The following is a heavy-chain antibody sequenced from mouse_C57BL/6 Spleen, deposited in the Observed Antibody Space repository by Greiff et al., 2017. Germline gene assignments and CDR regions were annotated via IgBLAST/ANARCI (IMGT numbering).Heavy chain of an antibody. J-gene: IGHJ3*01. CDR1: GYTFTSYW. Sequence: QVQLQQPEAELVKPGASVKLSCKASGYTFTSYWMHWVKQRPGQGLDWIGHIYPSNGGTNYNEKFKSKATLTVDKSSSTAYMQLSSLTSEDAAVYYLARSRDDDYGMAYWGQGTPVTVSA. CDR3: ARSRDDDYGMAY. CDR2: IYPSNGGT. D-gene: IGHD2-4*01. V-gene: IGHV1-53*01.